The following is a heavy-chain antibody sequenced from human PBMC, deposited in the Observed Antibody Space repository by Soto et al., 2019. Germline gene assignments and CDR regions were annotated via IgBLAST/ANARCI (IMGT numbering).Heavy chain of an antibody. D-gene: IGHD2-2*01. CDR2: IYTSGST. V-gene: IGHV4-4*07. CDR1: GGSISSYY. CDR3: ARNPSRSRTSLNWFDP. J-gene: IGHJ5*02. Sequence: QVQLQESGPGLVKPSETLSLTCTVSGGSISSYYWSWIRLPAGKGLEWIGRIYTSGSTNYNPSLKSRVTMSVDTSKNQFSLKLSSVTAADTAVYYCARNPSRSRTSLNWFDPWGQGTLVTVSS.